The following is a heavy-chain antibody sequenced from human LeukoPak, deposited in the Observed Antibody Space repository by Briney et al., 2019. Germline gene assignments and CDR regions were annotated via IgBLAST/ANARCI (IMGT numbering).Heavy chain of an antibody. Sequence: ASVKVSCKASGYTFTSYGISWVRQAPGQGLEWMGWISAYNGNTNYAQKLQGRVTMTTDTSTSTAYMELRSLRSDGTAVYYCARDRVPHDYGDYSDAFDIWGQGTMVTVSS. V-gene: IGHV1-18*01. CDR2: ISAYNGNT. CDR1: GYTFTSYG. CDR3: ARDRVPHDYGDYSDAFDI. D-gene: IGHD4-17*01. J-gene: IGHJ3*02.